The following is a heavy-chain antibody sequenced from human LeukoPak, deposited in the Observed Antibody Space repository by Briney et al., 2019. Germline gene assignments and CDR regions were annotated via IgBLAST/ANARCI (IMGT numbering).Heavy chain of an antibody. J-gene: IGHJ3*02. V-gene: IGHV1-69*15. CDR3: ARARDPGAHGGLFSAFNT. CDR1: GGTFSSYA. Sequence: SVKVSCKASGGTFSSYAISWVRQAPGQGLEWMGRIIPIFGIANYAQKFQGRVTITADESTSTAYMELSSLRSEDTAVYYCARARDPGAHGGLFSAFNTWGQGKMLTASS. D-gene: IGHD3-16*01. CDR2: IIPIFGIA.